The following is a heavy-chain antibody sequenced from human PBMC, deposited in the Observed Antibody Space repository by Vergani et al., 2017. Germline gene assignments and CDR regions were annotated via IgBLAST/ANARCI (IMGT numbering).Heavy chain of an antibody. Sequence: QVQLQESGPGLVKPSETLSLTCTVSGGSISSYYWSWIRQPPGKGLEWIGYIYYSGSTNYNPSLKSRVTISVDTSKNQFSLKLSSVTAADTAVYYWARDLLGIAAAGNAFDIWGQGTMVTVSS. D-gene: IGHD6-13*01. J-gene: IGHJ3*02. CDR2: IYYSGST. CDR1: GGSISSYY. V-gene: IGHV4-59*01. CDR3: ARDLLGIAAAGNAFDI.